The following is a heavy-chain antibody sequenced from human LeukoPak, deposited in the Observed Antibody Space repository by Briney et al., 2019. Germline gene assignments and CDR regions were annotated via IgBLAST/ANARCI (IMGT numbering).Heavy chain of an antibody. V-gene: IGHV3-73*01. D-gene: IGHD3-10*01. J-gene: IGHJ6*03. CDR3: TLLWFGYHLTTRMDV. Sequence: GGSLRLSCAASGFTFSGSAMHWVRQASGKGLEWVGRIRSKANSYATAYAASVKGRFTISRDDSKNTAYLQMNSLKTEDTAVYYCTLLWFGYHLTTRMDVWGKGTTVTVSS. CDR1: GFTFSGSA. CDR2: IRSKANSYAT.